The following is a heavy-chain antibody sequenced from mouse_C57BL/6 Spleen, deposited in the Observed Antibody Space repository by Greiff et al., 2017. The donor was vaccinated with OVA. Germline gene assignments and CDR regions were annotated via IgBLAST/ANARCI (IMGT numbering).Heavy chain of an antibody. CDR2: IYPGDGDT. D-gene: IGHD2-5*01. Sequence: QVQLQQSGPELVKPGASVKISCKASGYAFSSSWMNWVKQRPGKGLEWIGRIYPGDGDTNYNGKFKGKATLTADKSSSTAYMQLSSLTSEDSAVYFCASSGDYSNYNYYFDYWGQGTTLTVSS. J-gene: IGHJ2*01. CDR1: GYAFSSSW. CDR3: ASSGDYSNYNYYFDY. V-gene: IGHV1-82*01.